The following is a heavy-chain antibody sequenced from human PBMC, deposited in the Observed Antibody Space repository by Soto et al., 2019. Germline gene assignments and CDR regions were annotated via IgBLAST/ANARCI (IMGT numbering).Heavy chain of an antibody. V-gene: IGHV1-2*02. J-gene: IGHJ4*02. CDR3: ARLDYYCCSGYYNPLDY. CDR2: INPNSGAT. Sequence: ASVKVSCRASGYTFTDYYMHWVRQAPGQGLEWMGWINPNSGATSYAQRFQGRVTMTRDTSISKAYMELSSVTAADTAVYSCARLDYYCCSGYYNPLDYWGQGTLVTVSS. CDR1: GYTFTDYY. D-gene: IGHD3-3*01.